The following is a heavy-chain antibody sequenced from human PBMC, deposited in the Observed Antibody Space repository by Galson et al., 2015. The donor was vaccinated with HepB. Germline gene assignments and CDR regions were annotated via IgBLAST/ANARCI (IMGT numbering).Heavy chain of an antibody. J-gene: IGHJ4*02. D-gene: IGHD6-13*01. V-gene: IGHV3-15*01. CDR2: IKSKTDGGTT. Sequence: SLRLSCAASGFTFSNAWINWVRQAPGKGLEWVGRIKSKTDGGTTDYAAPVKGRFTISRDDSKNTLYLQMNSLKTEDTAVYYCTTEWGIATAGAYFDYWGQGALVTVSS. CDR3: TTEWGIATAGAYFDY. CDR1: GFTFSNAW.